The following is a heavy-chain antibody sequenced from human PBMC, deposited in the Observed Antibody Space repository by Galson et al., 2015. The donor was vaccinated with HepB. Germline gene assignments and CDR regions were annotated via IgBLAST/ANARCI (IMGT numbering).Heavy chain of an antibody. CDR3: TTDAGYCSGGTCSRSGY. J-gene: IGHJ4*02. D-gene: IGHD2-15*01. V-gene: IGHV3-15*01. CDR2: IKSKTDGGTT. CDR1: GFTFSNAW. Sequence: SLRLSCAASGFTFSNAWMSWVRQAPGKGLEWVGRIKSKTDGGTTDYAAPVKGRFTISRDDSKNTLYLQMNSLQTEDTAVYYCTTDAGYCSGGTCSRSGYWGQGTLVTVSS.